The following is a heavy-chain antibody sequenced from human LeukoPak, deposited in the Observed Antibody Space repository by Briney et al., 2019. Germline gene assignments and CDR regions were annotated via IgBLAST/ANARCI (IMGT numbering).Heavy chain of an antibody. D-gene: IGHD2-2*01. CDR1: GYSISSGYY. CDR2: IYHSGST. CDR3: ARRRYCSSTSCPRGFDY. Sequence: SETLSLTCTVSGYSISSGYYWGWIRQPPGKGLEWIGSIYHSGSTYYNPSLKSRVTISVDTSKNQFSLKLSSVTAADTAVYYCARRRYCSSTSCPRGFDYWGQGTLVTVSS. V-gene: IGHV4-38-2*02. J-gene: IGHJ4*02.